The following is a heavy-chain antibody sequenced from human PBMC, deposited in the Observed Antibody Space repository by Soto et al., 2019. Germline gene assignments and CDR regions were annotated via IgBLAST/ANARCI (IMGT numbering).Heavy chain of an antibody. CDR1: GYTFPGYY. CDR2: INPNSGGT. CDR3: ARETSGHATFDY. Sequence: SVKVSCKASGYTFPGYYMHWVRQAPGQGLEWMGWINPNSGGTNYAQKFQGRVTMTRDTSISTAYMELSRLRSDDTAVYYCARETSGHATFDYWAQGTLVTVSS. D-gene: IGHD2-15*01. V-gene: IGHV1-2*02. J-gene: IGHJ4*02.